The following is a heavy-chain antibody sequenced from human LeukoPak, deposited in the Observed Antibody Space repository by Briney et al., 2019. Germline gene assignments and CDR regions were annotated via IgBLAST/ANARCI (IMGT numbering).Heavy chain of an antibody. V-gene: IGHV3-30*04. CDR3: ARGLYRGSVGATTFDY. CDR2: ISYDGSNK. D-gene: IGHD1-26*01. CDR1: GFTFSSYA. J-gene: IGHJ4*02. Sequence: GGSLRLSCAASGFTFSSYAMHWVRQAPGKGLEWVAVISYDGSNKYYADSVKGRFTISRDNAKNTLYLQMNSLRAEDTAVYYCARGLYRGSVGATTFDYWGQGTLVTVSS.